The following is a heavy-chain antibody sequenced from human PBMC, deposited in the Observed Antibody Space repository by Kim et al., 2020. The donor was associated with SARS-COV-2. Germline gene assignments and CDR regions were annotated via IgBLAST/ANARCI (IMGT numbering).Heavy chain of an antibody. CDR3: GGSSWYFKV. J-gene: IGHJ4*02. Sequence: GSTYYADSVKGRFTISRDNSKNTLYLQMNSLRAEETAVYYCGGSSWYFKVGGQGTLVTVSS. V-gene: IGHV3-23*01. CDR2: GST. D-gene: IGHD6-13*01.